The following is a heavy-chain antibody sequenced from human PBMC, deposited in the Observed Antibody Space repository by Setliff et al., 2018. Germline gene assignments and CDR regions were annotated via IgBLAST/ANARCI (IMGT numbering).Heavy chain of an antibody. CDR2: INGDGSIT. CDR1: GLTFTSKW. J-gene: IGHJ4*02. Sequence: GGSLRLSCAASGLTFTSKWMHWVRQAPGKGLVWVSRINGDGSITSYADSVRGRFTISRDSSKNTLYLQMNSLRAEDTAVYYCAREAKPFGNFDWLLPSGGYWGQGTLVTVSS. D-gene: IGHD3-9*01. V-gene: IGHV3-74*01. CDR3: AREAKPFGNFDWLLPSGGY.